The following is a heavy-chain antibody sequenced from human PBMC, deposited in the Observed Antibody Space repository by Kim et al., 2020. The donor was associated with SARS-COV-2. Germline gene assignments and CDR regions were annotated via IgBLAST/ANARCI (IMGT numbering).Heavy chain of an antibody. CDR2: ISYDGSNK. Sequence: GGSLRLSCAASGFTFSSYAMHWVRQAPGKGLEWVAVISYDGSNKYYADSVKGRFTISRDNSKNTLYLQMNSLRAEDTAVYYCAREGAYYDILTGYYKGYYFDYWGQGTLVTVSS. J-gene: IGHJ4*02. V-gene: IGHV3-30*04. CDR1: GFTFSSYA. D-gene: IGHD3-9*01. CDR3: AREGAYYDILTGYYKGYYFDY.